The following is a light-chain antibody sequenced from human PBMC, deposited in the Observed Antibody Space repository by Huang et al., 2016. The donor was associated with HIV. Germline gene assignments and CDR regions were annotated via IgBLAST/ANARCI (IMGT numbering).Light chain of an antibody. V-gene: IGKV2-28*01. CDR1: QSLLHSNGYNY. Sequence: DIVMTQSPLSLPVTPGEPAYISCRSSQSLLHSNGYNYLDWYLQKPGQSPQLLIYLGSNRASGVPDRFSGSGSGTDFTLKISRVEAEDVGVYYCMQSRQTPPWTFGQGTKVEIK. CDR2: LGS. CDR3: MQSRQTPPWT. J-gene: IGKJ1*01.